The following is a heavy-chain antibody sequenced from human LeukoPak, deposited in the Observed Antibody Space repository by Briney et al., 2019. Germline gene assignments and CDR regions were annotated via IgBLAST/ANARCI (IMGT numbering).Heavy chain of an antibody. J-gene: IGHJ4*02. CDR2: ISSSSSTI. D-gene: IGHD3-10*01. Sequence: GGSLRLSCAASGFTFSSYSMNWVRQAPGKGLEWVSYISSSSSTIYYADSVKGRFTISRDNAKNSLYLQMNSLRDEDTAVYYCARDTGGFGELFPDYFDYWGQGTLVTVSS. CDR1: GFTFSSYS. V-gene: IGHV3-48*02. CDR3: ARDTGGFGELFPDYFDY.